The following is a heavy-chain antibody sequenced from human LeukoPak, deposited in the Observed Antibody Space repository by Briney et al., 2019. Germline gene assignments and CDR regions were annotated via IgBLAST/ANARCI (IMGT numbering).Heavy chain of an antibody. CDR2: ISSGSSFI. J-gene: IGHJ5*02. CDR3: VRDQGGERWFDP. Sequence: PGGSLRLSCAASGFTFGSYAMNWVRQAPGKGLEWVSSISSGSSFIYYADSVKGRFTIARDNAKNSLYLQMNSLRPEDTAIYYCVRDQGGERWFDPWSQATLVTVSS. V-gene: IGHV3-21*01. D-gene: IGHD3-16*01. CDR1: GFTFGSYA.